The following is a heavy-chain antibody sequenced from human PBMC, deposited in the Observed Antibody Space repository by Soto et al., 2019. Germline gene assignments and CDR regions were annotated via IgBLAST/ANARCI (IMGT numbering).Heavy chain of an antibody. D-gene: IGHD3-16*01. V-gene: IGHV5-51*01. CDR2: IFPRDSDT. Sequence: PGESLKISCQGSGYTFSNHWINWVRLVPRKGLEWMGIIFPRDSDTRYSPSLQGQVIISVDKSTNTAYLQWTRLTASDTAIYYCAKSIEGGTMDVWGQGTTVTVSS. CDR3: AKSIEGGTMDV. J-gene: IGHJ6*02. CDR1: GYTFSNHW.